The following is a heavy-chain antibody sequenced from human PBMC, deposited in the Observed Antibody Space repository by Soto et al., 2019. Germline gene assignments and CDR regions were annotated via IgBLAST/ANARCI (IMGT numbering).Heavy chain of an antibody. D-gene: IGHD1-26*01. CDR3: ARARWELRAFDI. Sequence: ASVKVSCKASGYTFTSYAMHWVRQAPGQRLEWMGWINAGNGNTKYSQKFQGRVTITRDTSASTAYMELSSLRSEDTAVYYCARARWELRAFDIWGPGTMVTVSS. CDR2: INAGNGNT. J-gene: IGHJ3*02. CDR1: GYTFTSYA. V-gene: IGHV1-3*01.